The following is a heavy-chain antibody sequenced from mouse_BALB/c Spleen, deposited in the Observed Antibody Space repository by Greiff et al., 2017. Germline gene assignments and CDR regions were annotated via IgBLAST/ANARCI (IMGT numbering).Heavy chain of an antibody. J-gene: IGHJ2*01. CDR1: GFTFSDYY. Sequence: EVQLVESGGGLVKPGGSLKLSCAASGFTFSDYYMYWVRQTTEKRLEWVATISDGGSYTYYPDSVKGRFTISRDNAKNNLYLQMSSLKSEDTAMYYCARDPGDYWGQGTTLTVSS. CDR2: ISDGGSYT. CDR3: ARDPGDY. V-gene: IGHV5-4*02.